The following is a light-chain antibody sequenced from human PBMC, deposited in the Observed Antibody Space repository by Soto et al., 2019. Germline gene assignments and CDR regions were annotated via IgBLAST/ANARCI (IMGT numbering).Light chain of an antibody. CDR1: QSISRY. CDR2: DAS. CDR3: QQRTNWPIT. J-gene: IGKJ5*01. Sequence: EIVLTQSPATLALSPGERATLSCRASQSISRYLTWYQQKPGQAPRLLMYDASNRATGIPARFSGSGSGTDFTLTSSSLDPEEFAVYYCQQRTNWPITFGQGTRLEIK. V-gene: IGKV3-11*01.